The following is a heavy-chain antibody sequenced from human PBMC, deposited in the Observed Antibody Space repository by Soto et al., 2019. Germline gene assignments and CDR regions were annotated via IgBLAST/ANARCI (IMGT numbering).Heavy chain of an antibody. Sequence: QLQESGPGLVKPSETLSLTCTVSGGSFTSTNYFWGWIRQPPGKGLEWIGYMYYNGNTFYSPSLKRRVTMSVDTSKRQFSLDLSSVTAADTAMYYCASLQIYDSRAAPTPIFHPWGLGAMVTVSS. J-gene: IGHJ1*01. CDR1: GGSFTSTNYF. CDR2: MYYNGNT. D-gene: IGHD3-22*01. V-gene: IGHV4-39*01. CDR3: ASLQIYDSRAAPTPIFHP.